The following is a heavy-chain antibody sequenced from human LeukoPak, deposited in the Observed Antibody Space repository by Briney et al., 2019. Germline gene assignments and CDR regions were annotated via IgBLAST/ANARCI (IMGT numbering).Heavy chain of an antibody. D-gene: IGHD3-22*01. CDR3: ARGGDDYYDSSGYFDY. J-gene: IGHJ4*02. Sequence: PSETLSLTCTVSGVSISSGGYYWSWIRQHPGKGLEWIGYIYYSGSTYYNPSLKSRVTISVDTSKNQFSLKLSSVTAADTAVYYCARGGDDYYDSSGYFDYWGQGTLVTVSS. CDR1: GVSISSGGYY. CDR2: IYYSGST. V-gene: IGHV4-31*03.